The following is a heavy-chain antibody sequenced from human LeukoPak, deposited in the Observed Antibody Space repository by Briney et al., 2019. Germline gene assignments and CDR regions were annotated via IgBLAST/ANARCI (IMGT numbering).Heavy chain of an antibody. D-gene: IGHD3-22*01. J-gene: IGHJ6*04. V-gene: IGHV4-34*01. CDR3: ARGPTMRMDV. CDR2: INHRRST. Sequence: SETLSLTCAVYGGSFSGYYWTWIRQPPGKGLEWIGEINHRRSTKYSPSLKSRVTISVDTSKNQFSLRLSSVTAADTAVYYCARGPTMRMDVWGKGTTVTVSS. CDR1: GGSFSGYY.